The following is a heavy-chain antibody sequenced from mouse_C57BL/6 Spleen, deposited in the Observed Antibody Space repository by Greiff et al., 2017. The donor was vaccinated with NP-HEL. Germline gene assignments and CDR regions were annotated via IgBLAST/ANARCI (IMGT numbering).Heavy chain of an antibody. J-gene: IGHJ3*01. CDR2: INPSTGGT. Sequence: EVQLQQSGPELVKPGASVKISCKASGYSFTGYYMNWVKQSPEKSLEWIGEINPSTGGTTYNQKFKAKATLTVYKSSSTAYMQLKSLTSEDSAVYYCATSLLMEFAYWGQGTLVTVSA. CDR3: ATSLLMEFAY. V-gene: IGHV1-42*01. CDR1: GYSFTGYY. D-gene: IGHD1-1*01.